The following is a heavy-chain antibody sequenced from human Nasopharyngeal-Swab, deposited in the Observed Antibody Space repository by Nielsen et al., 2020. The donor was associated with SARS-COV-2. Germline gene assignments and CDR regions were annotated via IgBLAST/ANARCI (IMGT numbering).Heavy chain of an antibody. J-gene: IGHJ4*02. D-gene: IGHD1-14*01. V-gene: IGHV4-31*03. CDR1: GGSISSGGYY. CDR3: ARVDYYRIDY. CDR2: IYYSGST. Sequence: SETLSLTCTVSGGSISSGGYYWSWIRQHPGKGLEWIGYIYYSGSTYYNPSLKSRVTISVDTSKNQFSLKLSSVTAADTAVYYCARVDYYRIDYWGQGTLVTVSS.